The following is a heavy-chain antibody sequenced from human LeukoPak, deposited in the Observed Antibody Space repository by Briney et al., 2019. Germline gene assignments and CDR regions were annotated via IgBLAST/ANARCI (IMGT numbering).Heavy chain of an antibody. V-gene: IGHV3-23*01. J-gene: IGHJ4*02. CDR3: AKRGVVIRVILVGFHKEANYFDS. D-gene: IGHD3-22*01. CDR2: ISDSGGRR. Sequence: GGSLRLSCGVSGITLSNYGMSWVRQAPGKGLEWVAGISDSGGRRNYADSEKGRFTISRDNPKNTLYLQMNSLRAEDTAVYFCAKRGVVIRVILVGFHKEANYFDSWGQGALVTVSS. CDR1: GITLSNYG.